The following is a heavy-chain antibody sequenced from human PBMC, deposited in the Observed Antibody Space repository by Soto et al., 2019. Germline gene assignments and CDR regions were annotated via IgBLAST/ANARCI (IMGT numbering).Heavy chain of an antibody. J-gene: IGHJ5*02. CDR3: ASSAA. Sequence: GGSLRLSCAASGFIFRSYDMHWVRQAPGKGLEWVAVIWYDGSNTYYADPVKGRFTISRDNSKNTLFLQMNSLRAEDTAVYYCASSAAWGRGTLVTVSS. CDR1: GFIFRSYD. V-gene: IGHV3-33*01. D-gene: IGHD6-19*01. CDR2: IWYDGSNT.